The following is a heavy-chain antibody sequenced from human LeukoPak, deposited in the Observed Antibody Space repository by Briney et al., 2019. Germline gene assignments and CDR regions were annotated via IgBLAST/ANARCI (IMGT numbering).Heavy chain of an antibody. D-gene: IGHD6-13*01. J-gene: IGHJ4*02. CDR1: GFTFSSYA. Sequence: GGSLRLSCAGSGFTFSSYAMHWVRQAPGKGLDYVAGISSRGTSTYHANSVKGRFTISRDNSKNTLYLQMDSLRAEDMALYYCARFIAAPYYFDYWGRGTLVTVSS. V-gene: IGHV3-64*01. CDR2: ISSRGTST. CDR3: ARFIAAPYYFDY.